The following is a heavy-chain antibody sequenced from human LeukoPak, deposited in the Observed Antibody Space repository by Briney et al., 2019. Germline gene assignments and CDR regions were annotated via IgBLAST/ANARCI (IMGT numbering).Heavy chain of an antibody. CDR2: ISSSSSTI. CDR1: GFTFSSYA. V-gene: IGHV3-48*01. D-gene: IGHD3-10*01. Sequence: PGGSLRLSCAASGFTFSSYAMHWVRQAPGKGLEWVSYISSSSSTIYYADSVKGRFTISRDNAKNSLYLQMNSLRAEDTAVYYCAREAYGSGSYSTNYWGQGTLVTVSS. J-gene: IGHJ4*02. CDR3: AREAYGSGSYSTNY.